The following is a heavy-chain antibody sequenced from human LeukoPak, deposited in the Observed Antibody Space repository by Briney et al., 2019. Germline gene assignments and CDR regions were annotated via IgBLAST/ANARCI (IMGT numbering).Heavy chain of an antibody. CDR2: INHSGST. J-gene: IGHJ4*02. V-gene: IGHV4-34*01. D-gene: IGHD3-22*01. Sequence: SETLSLTCAVYGGSFSGYYWSWIRQHPGKGLEWIGEINHSGSTNYNPSLKSRVTISVDTSKNQFSLKLSSVTAADTAVYYCARIVYYDSSGYFYHFDYWGQGTLVTVSS. CDR3: ARIVYYDSSGYFYHFDY. CDR1: GGSFSGYY.